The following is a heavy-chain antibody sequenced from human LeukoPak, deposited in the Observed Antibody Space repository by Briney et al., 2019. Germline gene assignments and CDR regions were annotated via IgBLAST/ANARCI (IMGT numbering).Heavy chain of an antibody. V-gene: IGHV3-48*01. J-gene: IGHJ4*02. CDR1: GFTFSSYS. CDR3: ARADGSGSYDY. Sequence: GGSLRLSCAASGFTFSSYSMNWVRQAPGKGLEWVSYISSSSSTIYYADSVKGRFTISRDNAKNSLYPQMNSLRAEDTAVYYCARADGSGSYDYWGQGTLVTVSS. CDR2: ISSSSSTI. D-gene: IGHD3-10*01.